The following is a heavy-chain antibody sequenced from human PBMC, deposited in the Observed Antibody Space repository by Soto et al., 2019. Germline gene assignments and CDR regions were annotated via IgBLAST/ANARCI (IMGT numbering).Heavy chain of an antibody. CDR2: INHSGST. CDR1: GGSFSGYY. CDR3: ARLRSGSYYTREYFQH. J-gene: IGHJ1*01. V-gene: IGHV4-34*01. Sequence: SETLSLTCAVYGGSFSGYYWSWIRQPPGKGLEWIGEINHSGSTNYNPSLKSRVSISVDTSKNQFSLKLSSVTAADTAMYYCARLRSGSYYTREYFQHWGQGTLVTVSS. D-gene: IGHD1-26*01.